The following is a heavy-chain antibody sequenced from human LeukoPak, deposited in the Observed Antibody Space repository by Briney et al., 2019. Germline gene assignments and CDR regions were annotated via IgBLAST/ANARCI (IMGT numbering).Heavy chain of an antibody. Sequence: GGSLRLSCAASGFTFSSYGMHWVRQAPGKGLEWVAVIWYDGSNKYYADSVKGRFTISRDNSKNTLYLQMNSLRAEDTAVYYCARDSSSWIPFDYWGQGTLVTVSS. CDR2: IWYDGSNK. J-gene: IGHJ4*02. CDR3: ARDSSSWIPFDY. CDR1: GFTFSSYG. V-gene: IGHV3-33*01. D-gene: IGHD6-13*01.